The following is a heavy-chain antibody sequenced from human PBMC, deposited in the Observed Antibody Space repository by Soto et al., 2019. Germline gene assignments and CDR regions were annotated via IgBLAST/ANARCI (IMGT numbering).Heavy chain of an antibody. D-gene: IGHD2-2*01. CDR1: GGSISSSSYY. V-gene: IGHV4-39*01. CDR2: IYYSGST. CDR3: ARHNGPDIVVVPAAMTFDY. J-gene: IGHJ4*02. Sequence: QLQLQESGPGLVKPSETLSLTCTVSGGSISSSSYYWGWIRQPPGKGLEWIGSIYYSGSTYYNPSLKSRVTISLDTSKHQFSLKLSSVTAADTAVYYCARHNGPDIVVVPAAMTFDYWGQGTLVTVSS.